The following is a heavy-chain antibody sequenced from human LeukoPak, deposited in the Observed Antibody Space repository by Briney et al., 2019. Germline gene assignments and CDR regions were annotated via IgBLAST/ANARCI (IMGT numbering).Heavy chain of an antibody. CDR1: GFTFSSYS. J-gene: IGHJ4*01. CDR3: ARGGYIYGYELAY. D-gene: IGHD5-18*01. CDR2: ISSSSSYI. V-gene: IGHV3-21*01. Sequence: PGGSLRLSRAASGFTFSSYSMNWVRRAPGKGLEWVSSISSSSSYIYYADSVKGRFTISRDNAKNSLYLQLNSLRAEDTAVYYCARGGYIYGYELAYWGHGTLVTVSS.